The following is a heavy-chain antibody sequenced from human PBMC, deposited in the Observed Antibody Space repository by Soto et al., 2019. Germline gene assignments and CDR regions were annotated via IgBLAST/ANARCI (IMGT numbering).Heavy chain of an antibody. CDR2: INHSGST. V-gene: IGHV4-34*01. Sequence: SETLSLTCAVYGGSFSGYYWSWIRQPPGKGLEWIGEINHSGSTNYNPSLKSRVTISVDTSKNQFSVKLSSVTAADTAVYYCARGKGYCTTSSCRECGSCYYDYWGQGTLVTVSS. J-gene: IGHJ4*02. CDR3: ARGKGYCTTSSCRECGSCYYDY. CDR1: GGSFSGYY. D-gene: IGHD2-8*01.